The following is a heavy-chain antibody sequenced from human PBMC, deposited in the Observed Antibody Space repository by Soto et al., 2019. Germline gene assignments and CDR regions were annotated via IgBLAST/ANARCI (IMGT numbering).Heavy chain of an antibody. CDR3: TTATGSYATSIYYFDY. Sequence: GGSLRLSCGASGFTFSTYAMSWVRQAPGKGLEWVSAISGRDGSTYYADSVRGRFTISRDNSRNTLFLQMDSLRAEDSAVYFCTTATGSYATSIYYFDYWGQGSLVTVSS. CDR2: ISGRDGST. CDR1: GFTFSTYA. V-gene: IGHV3-23*01. D-gene: IGHD3-9*01. J-gene: IGHJ4*02.